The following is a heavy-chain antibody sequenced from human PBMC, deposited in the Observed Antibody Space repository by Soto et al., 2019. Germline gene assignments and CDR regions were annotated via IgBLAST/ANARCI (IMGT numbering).Heavy chain of an antibody. J-gene: IGHJ4*02. CDR1: GFTFSNHW. Sequence: GGSLRLSCAAYGFTFSNHWIHWVRQAPGKGLVWVSRINSDGTSTTYADSVKGRFTLFRDNGKNTLYLHMNSLRAEDTALYYCAKDISSGWYLFDYWGQGTLVTVSS. CDR3: AKDISSGWYLFDY. D-gene: IGHD6-19*01. CDR2: INSDGTST. V-gene: IGHV3-74*03.